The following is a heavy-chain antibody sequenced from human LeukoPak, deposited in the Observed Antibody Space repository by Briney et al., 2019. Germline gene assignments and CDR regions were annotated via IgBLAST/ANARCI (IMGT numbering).Heavy chain of an antibody. CDR2: IIPIFGTA. D-gene: IGHD4-11*01. CDR1: GYTFTSYY. J-gene: IGHJ6*04. Sequence: GASVKVSCKASGYTFTSYYMHWVRQAPGQGLEWMGGIIPIFGTANYAQKFQGRVTITTDESTSTAYMELSSLRSEDTAVYYCAQGSNYVNWGKGTTVTVSS. CDR3: AQGSNYVN. V-gene: IGHV1-69*05.